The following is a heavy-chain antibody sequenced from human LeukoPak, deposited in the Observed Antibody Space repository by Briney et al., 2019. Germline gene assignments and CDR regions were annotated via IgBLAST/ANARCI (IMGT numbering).Heavy chain of an antibody. V-gene: IGHV5-51*01. D-gene: IGHD1-1*01. Sequence: GVAVQSSSQGSGYGFTSDWIAWARPMPGKGLEWMGIIYPGDSDTRYSPSFQGQVTISADMSIRTAYLQWSSLNASDTAMYYCVRNNNFALDYWGQGALVTVSS. CDR1: GYGFTSDW. CDR2: IYPGDSDT. CDR3: VRNNNFALDY. J-gene: IGHJ4*02.